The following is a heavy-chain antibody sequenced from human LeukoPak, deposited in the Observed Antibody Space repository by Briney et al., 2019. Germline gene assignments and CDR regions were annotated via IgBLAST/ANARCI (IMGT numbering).Heavy chain of an antibody. CDR2: IYYSGST. CDR1: GGSISSSSYY. Sequence: SETLSLTCTVSGGSISSSSYYWGWIRQPPGKGLEWIGSIYYSGSTYYNPSLKSRVTISVDTSKNQFSLKLSSVTAADTAVHCCARVLLYSYGYIDYWGQGTLVTVSS. D-gene: IGHD5-18*01. CDR3: ARVLLYSYGYIDY. V-gene: IGHV4-39*07. J-gene: IGHJ4*02.